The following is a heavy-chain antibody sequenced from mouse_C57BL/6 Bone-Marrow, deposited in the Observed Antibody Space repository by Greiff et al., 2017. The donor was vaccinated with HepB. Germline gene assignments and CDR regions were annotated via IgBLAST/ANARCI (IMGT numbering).Heavy chain of an antibody. J-gene: IGHJ3*01. CDR2: IWSGGST. D-gene: IGHD2-4*01. Sequence: QVQLKESGPGLVQPSQSLYITCTVSGFSLTSYGVHWVRQSPGKGLEWLGVIWSGGSTDYNAAFISRLSISKNNSKSQVFFKMNSLQADDTAIYYCAWDYDWFAYWGQGTLVTVSA. V-gene: IGHV2-2*01. CDR3: AWDYDWFAY. CDR1: GFSLTSYG.